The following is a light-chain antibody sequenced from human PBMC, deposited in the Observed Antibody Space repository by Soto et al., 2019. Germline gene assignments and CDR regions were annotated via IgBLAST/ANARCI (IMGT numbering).Light chain of an antibody. CDR3: QSSDDTGNYYL. J-gene: IGLJ1*01. Sequence: ELTQTPSVSVSPGQTARITCSGDELSKQYVYWYQQKPGQAPVLVIYKDSERASGIPERFSASSSGTTVTLTISGVRAEDEADYYCQSSDDTGNYYLFGTGTKVTVL. CDR2: KDS. V-gene: IGLV3-25*02. CDR1: ELSKQY.